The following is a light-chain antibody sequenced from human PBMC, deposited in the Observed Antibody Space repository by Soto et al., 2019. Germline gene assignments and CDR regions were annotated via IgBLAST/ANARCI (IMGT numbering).Light chain of an antibody. CDR2: DVS. CDR3: CSYTSCSTICV. CDR1: SSDVGGYNY. J-gene: IGLJ1*01. V-gene: IGLV2-14*01. Sequence: QSALTQPASVSGSPGQSITISCTGTSSDVGGYNYVSWYQQHPGKAPKLMIYDVSNRPSGVSNRFSGSKSGNTASLTISGLQAEDEDDYYCCSYTSCSTICVFGTGTKVTVL.